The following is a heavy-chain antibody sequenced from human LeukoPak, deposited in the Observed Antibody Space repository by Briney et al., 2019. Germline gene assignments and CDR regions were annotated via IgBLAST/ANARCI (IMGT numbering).Heavy chain of an antibody. CDR1: GFTYSSFW. D-gene: IGHD3-16*01. Sequence: GGSLTLSCPASGFTYSSFWMNWVRQAPGKGLEWVAIIKKDGSEIHYGGAVRGRFTISRDDAKDKLYLQMKSLRAEDTAVYYCVRALYGGDDHWGQGTLVTVSS. V-gene: IGHV3-7*04. CDR3: VRALYGGDDH. J-gene: IGHJ5*02. CDR2: IKKDGSEI.